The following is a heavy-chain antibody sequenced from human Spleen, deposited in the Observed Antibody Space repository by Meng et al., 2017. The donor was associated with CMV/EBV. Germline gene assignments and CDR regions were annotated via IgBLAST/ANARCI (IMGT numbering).Heavy chain of an antibody. CDR1: GGSISSYY. V-gene: IGHV4-59*06. D-gene: IGHD1-14*01. CDR3: ARAGTGYNRNSRLATDFGV. CDR2: MFYSGTT. Sequence: SETLSLTCTVSGGSISSYYWSWIRQHPGKGLEWIGSMFYSGTTYYKPSLKSRVSISVDTSKNQFSLKLNSVTAADTAVYYCARAGTGYNRNSRLATDFGVWGRGTLVTVSS. J-gene: IGHJ2*01.